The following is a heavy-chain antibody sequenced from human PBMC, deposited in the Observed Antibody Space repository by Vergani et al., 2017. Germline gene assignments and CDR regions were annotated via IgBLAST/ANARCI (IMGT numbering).Heavy chain of an antibody. CDR1: GGTFSSYA. D-gene: IGHD5-24*01. Sequence: QVQLVQSGAEVKKPGSSVKVSCKASGGTFSSYAISWVRQAPGQGLEWMGGIIPIFGTANYAQKFQGRVTITADKSTSTAYMELSSLRSEVTAVYYCARGGMATTRSHSGPIDYWGQGTLVTVSS. CDR3: ARGGMATTRSHSGPIDY. V-gene: IGHV1-69*06. CDR2: IIPIFGTA. J-gene: IGHJ4*02.